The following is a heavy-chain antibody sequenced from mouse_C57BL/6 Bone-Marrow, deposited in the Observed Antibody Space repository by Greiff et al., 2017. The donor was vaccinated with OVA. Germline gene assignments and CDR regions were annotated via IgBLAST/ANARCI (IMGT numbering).Heavy chain of an antibody. CDR2: INPGSGGT. D-gene: IGHD1-1*01. Sequence: QVQLKQSGAELVRPGTSVKVSCKASGYAFTNYLIEWVKQRPGQGLEWIGVINPGSGGTNYNEKFKGKATLTADKSSSTAYMQLSSLTSEDSAVYFCARRRYYYGSSYEYFDVWGTGTTVTVSS. J-gene: IGHJ1*03. CDR1: GYAFTNYL. CDR3: ARRRYYYGSSYEYFDV. V-gene: IGHV1-54*01.